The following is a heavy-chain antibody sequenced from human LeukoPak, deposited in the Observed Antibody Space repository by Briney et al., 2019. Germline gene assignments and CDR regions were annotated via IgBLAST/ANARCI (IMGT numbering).Heavy chain of an antibody. D-gene: IGHD2-2*01. CDR3: ARAQGIVVVPGGY. CDR1: GYTFTSFG. Sequence: ASVKVSCKASGYTFTSFGISWVRQAPGQGLEWMGWISTYNGNTKSAQKFQGRVTMTTDTSTSTAYMEVRSLRSDDTAVYYCARAQGIVVVPGGYWGQGTLVTVSS. J-gene: IGHJ4*02. CDR2: ISTYNGNT. V-gene: IGHV1-18*01.